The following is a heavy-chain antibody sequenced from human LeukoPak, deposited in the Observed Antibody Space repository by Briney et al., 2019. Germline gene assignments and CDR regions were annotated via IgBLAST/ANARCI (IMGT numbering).Heavy chain of an antibody. Sequence: PGGSLRLSCAASGFTFSSYAMSWVRQAPGKGLEWVSAISGSGGSTYYADSVKGRFTISRDNSKNTLYLQMNSLRAEDTAVYYCAKDSRQVFSTEYYFDYWGQGTLVTVSS. CDR1: GFTFSSYA. CDR2: ISGSGGST. J-gene: IGHJ4*02. CDR3: AKDSRQVFSTEYYFDY. D-gene: IGHD2/OR15-2a*01. V-gene: IGHV3-23*01.